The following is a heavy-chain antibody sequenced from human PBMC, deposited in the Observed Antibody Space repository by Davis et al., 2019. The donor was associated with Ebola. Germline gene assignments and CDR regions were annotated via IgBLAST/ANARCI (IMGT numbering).Heavy chain of an antibody. CDR3: AGDSVEWLLAGTYYYYGMDV. J-gene: IGHJ6*02. V-gene: IGHV3-30-3*01. CDR1: GFTFSSYA. CDR2: ISYDGSNK. D-gene: IGHD3-3*01. Sequence: PGGSLRLSCAASGFTFSSYAMHWVRQAPGKGLEWVAVISYDGSNKYYADSVKGRFTISRDNSKNTLYLQMNSLRAEDTAVYYCAGDSVEWLLAGTYYYYGMDVWGQGTTVTVSS.